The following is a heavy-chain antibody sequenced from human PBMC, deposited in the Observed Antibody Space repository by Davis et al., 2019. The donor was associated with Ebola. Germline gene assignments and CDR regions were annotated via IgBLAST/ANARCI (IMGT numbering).Heavy chain of an antibody. CDR1: GGTFSSYA. CDR3: ARGPSVATAHYFDY. V-gene: IGHV1-69*06. D-gene: IGHD2-21*02. Sequence: SVKVSCKASGGTFSSYAISWVRQAPGHGLEWMGGIIPLFGTTNYAQKFRGRVMMTADKSTRIAYMELNSLTSEDTAVYYCARGPSVATAHYFDYWGQGTLVTVSS. J-gene: IGHJ4*02. CDR2: IIPLFGTT.